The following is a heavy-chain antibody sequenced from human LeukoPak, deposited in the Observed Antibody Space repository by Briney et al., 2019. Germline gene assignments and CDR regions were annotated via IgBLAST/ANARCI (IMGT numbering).Heavy chain of an antibody. CDR2: IYYSGST. Sequence: SETLSLTCTVSGGSISSYYWSWIRQPPGKGLEWIGYIYYSGSTNYNPSLKSRVTISVDTSKNQFSLKLSSVSAADTAVYYCAREPLGYGDDEGYYYMDVWGKGTTVTVSS. CDR3: AREPLGYGDDEGYYYMDV. V-gene: IGHV4-59*01. J-gene: IGHJ6*03. D-gene: IGHD4-17*01. CDR1: GGSISSYY.